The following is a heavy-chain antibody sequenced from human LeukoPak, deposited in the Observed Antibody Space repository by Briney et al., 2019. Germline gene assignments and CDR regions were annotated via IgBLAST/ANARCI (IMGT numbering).Heavy chain of an antibody. D-gene: IGHD3-22*01. CDR1: GGSIGRYY. V-gene: IGHV4-4*07. CDR2: INTSGSI. Sequence: SETLSLTCIVSGGSIGRYYWNWIRQPAGKGLEWIGRINTSGSINYNPSLQGRVTMSVDTSKNQFSLKLSSVTAADTAVYYCARYRQESSGQFDYWGQGALVTVSS. J-gene: IGHJ4*02. CDR3: ARYRQESSGQFDY.